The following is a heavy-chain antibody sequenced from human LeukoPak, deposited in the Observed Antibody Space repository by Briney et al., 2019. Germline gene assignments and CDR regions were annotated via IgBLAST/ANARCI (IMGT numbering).Heavy chain of an antibody. CDR3: ARYSGYDYSLKEGIDY. V-gene: IGHV1-69*13. Sequence: ASVKVSCKASGGTFSSYAISWVRQAPGQGLEWMGGIIPIFGTANYAQKFQGRVTITADESTSTAYMELSSLRSDDTAVYYCARYSGYDYSLKEGIDYWGQGTLVTVSS. CDR2: IIPIFGTA. J-gene: IGHJ4*02. CDR1: GGTFSSYA. D-gene: IGHD5-12*01.